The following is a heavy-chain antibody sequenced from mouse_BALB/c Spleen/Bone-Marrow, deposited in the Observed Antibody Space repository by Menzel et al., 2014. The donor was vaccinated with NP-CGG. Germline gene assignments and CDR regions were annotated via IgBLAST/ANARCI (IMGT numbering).Heavy chain of an antibody. CDR1: GFSLTSYG. D-gene: IGHD2-12*01. CDR2: IWSGGTT. CDR3: ARNPIRRNAMDY. V-gene: IGHV2-2*02. J-gene: IGHJ4*01. Sequence: QVQLQQSGPGLVQPSQSPSITCTVSGFSLTSYGVHWVRQSPGKGLEWLGVIWSGGTTDYNAPFISRLSISKDNSKSQVFFKMNRLQANDTAIYYCARNPIRRNAMDYWGQGTPVTVSS.